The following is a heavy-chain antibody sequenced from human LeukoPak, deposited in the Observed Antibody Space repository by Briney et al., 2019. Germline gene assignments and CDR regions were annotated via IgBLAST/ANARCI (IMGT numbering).Heavy chain of an antibody. V-gene: IGHV3-21*03. CDR1: GFTFSSYS. Sequence: PGGSLRLSCAASGFTFSSYSMNWVRQAPGKGLEWVSSISSSSSYIYYADSVKGRFTISRDNAENSLYLQMNSLKTEDTAVYYCTTDGAFIDMIPVVVEYWGQGTLVTVSS. J-gene: IGHJ4*02. D-gene: IGHD3-16*01. CDR3: TTDGAFIDMIPVVVEY. CDR2: ISSSSSYI.